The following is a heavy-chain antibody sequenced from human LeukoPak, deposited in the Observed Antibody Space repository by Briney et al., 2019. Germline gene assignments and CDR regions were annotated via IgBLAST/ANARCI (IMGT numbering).Heavy chain of an antibody. Sequence: AASVKVSCKASGGTFSSYAISWVRQAPGQGLEWMGGIIPIFGTANYAQKFQGRVTITADESTSTAYMELSSLRSEDTAVYYCANREGGITMVRGAIIYYYYGMDVWGQGTTVTVSS. V-gene: IGHV1-69*01. CDR2: IIPIFGTA. D-gene: IGHD3-10*01. CDR1: GGTFSSYA. CDR3: ANREGGITMVRGAIIYYYYGMDV. J-gene: IGHJ6*02.